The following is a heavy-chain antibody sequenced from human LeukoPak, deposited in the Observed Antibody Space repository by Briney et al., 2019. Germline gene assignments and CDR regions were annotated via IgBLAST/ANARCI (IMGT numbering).Heavy chain of an antibody. CDR3: ARRYAGGWTDY. D-gene: IGHD2-2*01. CDR2: MNPESGNT. V-gene: IGHV1-8*01. CDR1: GYTFTSND. Sequence: ASVKVSCKASGYTFTSNDINWVRQATGQGLEWMGWMNPESGNTGYEQKFQGGVTMTWNTSISTAYMELSSLGSEDTAVYYCARRYAGGWTDYWGQGTLVTVSS. J-gene: IGHJ4*02.